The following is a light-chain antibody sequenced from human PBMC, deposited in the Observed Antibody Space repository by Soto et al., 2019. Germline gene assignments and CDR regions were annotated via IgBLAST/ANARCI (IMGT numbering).Light chain of an antibody. CDR2: GAS. CDR1: QSVGGNY. Sequence: DIVLTQSPGTLSLSPGERATLSCRASQSVGGNYLAWYQQKPAQAPRILIFGASRRATGIPDRFSGSGSGTDFTLTISRLEPEDFAVYYCQQYGSASWTFGQGTKVEIK. J-gene: IGKJ1*01. CDR3: QQYGSASWT. V-gene: IGKV3-20*01.